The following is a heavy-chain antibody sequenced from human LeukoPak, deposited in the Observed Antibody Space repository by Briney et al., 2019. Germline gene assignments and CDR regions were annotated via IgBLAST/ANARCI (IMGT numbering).Heavy chain of an antibody. D-gene: IGHD3-9*01. V-gene: IGHV1-18*01. CDR3: ARRNYDILTGYSFHFDY. CDR2: ISAYNGNT. J-gene: IGHJ4*02. Sequence: ASVKVSCKASGYTFTSYGISWVRQAPGQGLEWMGWISAYNGNTNCAQKLQGRVTMTTDTSTSTAYMELRSLRSDDTAVYYCARRNYDILTGYSFHFDYWGQGTLVTVSS. CDR1: GYTFTSYG.